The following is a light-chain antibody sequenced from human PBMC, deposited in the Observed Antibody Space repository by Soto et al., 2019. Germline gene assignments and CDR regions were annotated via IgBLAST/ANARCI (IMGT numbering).Light chain of an antibody. CDR1: RSFSSSY. CDR3: QQYGSSPPYT. V-gene: IGKV3-20*01. CDR2: AAS. Sequence: EIVLTHSPGTMSLSPGERATLSWRASRSFSSSYLAWYQQKPGQAPRLLIYAASIRATGVPDRFTGSGSATDFTLTINRLEDEDSAVYYCQQYGSSPPYTFGQGTKVDIK. J-gene: IGKJ2*01.